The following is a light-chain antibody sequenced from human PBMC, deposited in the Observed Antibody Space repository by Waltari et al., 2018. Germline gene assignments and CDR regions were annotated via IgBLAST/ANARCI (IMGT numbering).Light chain of an antibody. CDR3: QNHERLPAT. CDR1: QNIGRY. Sequence: EIVLTQSPGTLSLSPGESATLSCRASQNIGRYLVWYQQKPGQAPSLLIYEASRRATGIPDRFSGSGSGTDFSLTISRLEPEDFAVYYCQNHERLPATFGQGTKVEIK. J-gene: IGKJ1*01. CDR2: EAS. V-gene: IGKV3-20*01.